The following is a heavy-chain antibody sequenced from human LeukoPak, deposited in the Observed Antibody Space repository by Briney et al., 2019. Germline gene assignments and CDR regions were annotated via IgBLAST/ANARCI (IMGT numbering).Heavy chain of an antibody. J-gene: IGHJ4*02. CDR2: INHSGST. D-gene: IGHD5-24*01. V-gene: IGHV4-39*07. CDR3: ARGLDGDGYSIGDY. CDR1: GGSISSGGYY. Sequence: PSETLSLTCTVSGGSISSGGYYWSWIRQPPGKGLEWIGEINHSGSTNYNPSLKSRVTISVDTSKNQFSLKLSSVTAADTAVYYCARGLDGDGYSIGDYWGQGTLVTVSS.